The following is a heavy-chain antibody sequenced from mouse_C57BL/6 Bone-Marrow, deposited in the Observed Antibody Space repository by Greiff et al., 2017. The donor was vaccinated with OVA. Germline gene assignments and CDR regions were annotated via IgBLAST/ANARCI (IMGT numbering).Heavy chain of an antibody. CDR1: GFSFNTYA. CDR3: VRHAANWDYFDY. D-gene: IGHD4-1*01. Sequence: EVMLVESGGGLVQPKGSLKLSCAASGFSFNTYAMNWVRQAPGKGLEWVARIRSKSNNYATYYADSVKDRFTISRDDSESMLYLQMNNLKTEDTAMYYCVRHAANWDYFDYWGQGTTLTVSS. CDR2: IRSKSNNYAT. J-gene: IGHJ2*01. V-gene: IGHV10-1*01.